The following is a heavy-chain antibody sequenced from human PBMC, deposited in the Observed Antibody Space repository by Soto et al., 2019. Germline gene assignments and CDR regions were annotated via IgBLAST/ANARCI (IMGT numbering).Heavy chain of an antibody. CDR2: IYYSGIT. Sequence: SETLSLTCTVSGDSLSSRSYYWGWIRQPPGKGLEWIGNIYYSGITYYNPSLRSRVAISVDTSKNQFSLKLSSVSAADMAVYYCARSNTGYYKWFDPWGQGTLVTVSS. CDR3: ARSNTGYYKWFDP. CDR1: GDSLSSRSYY. D-gene: IGHD3-9*01. J-gene: IGHJ5*02. V-gene: IGHV4-39*01.